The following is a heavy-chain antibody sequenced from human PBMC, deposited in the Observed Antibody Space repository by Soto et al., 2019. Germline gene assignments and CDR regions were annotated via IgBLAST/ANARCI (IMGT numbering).Heavy chain of an antibody. Sequence: QVQLVQSGAEVKKPGSSVKVSCKASGGTFSSYAIRWVRQAPGQGLERMGGIIPIFGTANYAQKFQGRVTITADEATSTAYMELSSLRSEDTAVYYCASRGQSEDGFWGFDYWAQGTLVTVSS. J-gene: IGHJ4*02. CDR3: ASRGQSEDGFWGFDY. D-gene: IGHD3-16*01. CDR2: IIPIFGTA. CDR1: GGTFSSYA. V-gene: IGHV1-69*12.